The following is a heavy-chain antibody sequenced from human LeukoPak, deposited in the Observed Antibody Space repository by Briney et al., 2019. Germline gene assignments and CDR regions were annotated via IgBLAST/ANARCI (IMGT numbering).Heavy chain of an antibody. CDR2: YDPEDGET. CDR1: GYTLSDLS. V-gene: IGHV1-24*01. D-gene: IGHD5-12*01. J-gene: IGHJ6*03. Sequence: GASVKVSCKVSGYTLSDLSIHWVRQAPGKGLEWMGGYDPEDGETIYAQKLQGRVTMTEDTSTDTAYMELSSLKSEDTAVYYCATLNPDIVATRSQLHHYMDVWGKGTTVTVSS. CDR3: ATLNPDIVATRSQLHHYMDV.